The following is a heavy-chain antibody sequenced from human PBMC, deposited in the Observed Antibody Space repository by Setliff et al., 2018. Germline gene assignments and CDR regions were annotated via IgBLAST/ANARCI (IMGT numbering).Heavy chain of an antibody. CDR2: ISAYSGNT. Sequence: ASVKASCKASGYTFSNYGITWVRQAPGQGLEWMGWISAYSGNTKHAQKLQGRVTMTTDTSTTTAYLELRSLTSDDTAVYYCSRLVRYCTTTSCQGASGAEFWGQGTLVTVSS. D-gene: IGHD2-2*01. V-gene: IGHV1-18*01. CDR3: SRLVRYCTTTSCQGASGAEF. CDR1: GYTFSNYG. J-gene: IGHJ4*02.